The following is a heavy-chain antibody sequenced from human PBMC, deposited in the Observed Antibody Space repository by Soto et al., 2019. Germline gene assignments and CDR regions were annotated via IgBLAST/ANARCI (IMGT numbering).Heavy chain of an antibody. D-gene: IGHD2-15*01. V-gene: IGHV4-30-4*01. CDR3: ASRGTTNYCSGGSCYARGFDY. CDR2: IYYSGST. CDR1: GGSISSGDYY. Sequence: SETLSLTCSVSGGSISSGDYYWSWIRQPPGKGLEGIGYIYYSGSTYYNPSLKSRVTISVDTSKHQFSLKLSSVTAADTAVYYCASRGTTNYCSGGSCYARGFDYWGQGTLVTVSS. J-gene: IGHJ4*02.